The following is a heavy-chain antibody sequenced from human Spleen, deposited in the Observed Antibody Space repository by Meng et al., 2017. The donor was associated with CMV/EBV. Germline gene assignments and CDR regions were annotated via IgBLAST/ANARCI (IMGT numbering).Heavy chain of an antibody. J-gene: IGHJ6*02. V-gene: IGHV3-66*02. CDR1: GFIVSSNY. D-gene: IGHD4-11*01. CDR2: IYRGGST. Sequence: GGSLRLSCAASGFIVSSNYMKWVRQAPGKGLEWVSVIYRGGSTYYADSVKGRFTISRDTSKNTLYLQMNSLRADDTAVYYCAREGGPYSNYYYGMDGWGQGTPVTVSS. CDR3: AREGGPYSNYYYGMDG.